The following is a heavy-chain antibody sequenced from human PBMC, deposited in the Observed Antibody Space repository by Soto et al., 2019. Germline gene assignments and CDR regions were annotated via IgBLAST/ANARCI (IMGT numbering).Heavy chain of an antibody. CDR3: ASQSSSGDYNWFDP. J-gene: IGHJ5*02. CDR2: FDPEDGET. D-gene: IGHD6-13*01. V-gene: IGHV1-24*01. CDR1: GYTLTELS. Sequence: GASVKVSCKVSGYTLTELSMHWVRQAPGKGLEWMGDFDPEDGETIYAQKFQGRVTMTEDTSTDTAYMELSSLRSEDTAVYYCASQSSSGDYNWFDPWGQGTLVTVSS.